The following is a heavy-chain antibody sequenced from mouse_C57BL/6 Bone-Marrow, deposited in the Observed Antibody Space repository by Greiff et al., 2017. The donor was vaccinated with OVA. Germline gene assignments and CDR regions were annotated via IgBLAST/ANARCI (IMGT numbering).Heavy chain of an antibody. CDR3: ARWSSYGSSPDY. CDR2: IYPGDGDT. Sequence: VQVVESGAELVKPGASVKISCKASGYAFSSYWMNWVKQRPGKGLEWIGQIYPGDGDTNYNGKFKGKATLTADKSSSTAYMQLSSLTSEASAVYFCARWSSYGSSPDYWGQGTTLTVSS. V-gene: IGHV1-80*01. CDR1: GYAFSSYW. J-gene: IGHJ2*01. D-gene: IGHD1-1*01.